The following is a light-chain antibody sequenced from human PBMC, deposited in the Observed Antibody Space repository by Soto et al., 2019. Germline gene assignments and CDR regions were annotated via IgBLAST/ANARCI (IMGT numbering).Light chain of an antibody. Sequence: EIVLTQSPGTLSFSTGERATLSCRASQSIRSSSLAWYQQKPGQAPRLLIYGGSSMATGIPDRFSGGGSGTDFSLTISRLETEDFSVYYCHQYGSSPLTFGGGTKVDI. J-gene: IGKJ4*01. V-gene: IGKV3-20*01. CDR2: GGS. CDR3: HQYGSSPLT. CDR1: QSIRSSS.